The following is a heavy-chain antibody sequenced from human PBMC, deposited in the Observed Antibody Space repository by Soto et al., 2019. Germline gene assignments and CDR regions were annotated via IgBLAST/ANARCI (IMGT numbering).Heavy chain of an antibody. V-gene: IGHV4-4*02. CDR2: VYHSGSA. CDR3: AKSLSGLLSFGDFIY. D-gene: IGHD2-15*01. J-gene: IGHJ4*02. CDR1: GVSISSSHW. Sequence: PSETLSLTCDVSGVSISSSHWWCWLRQPPGKGLEWIGEVYHSGSANYNPSLKSRVSMSVDKSKNQFSLRLTSVTAEDTAIYYCAKSLSGLLSFGDFIYWGQGALVTVSS.